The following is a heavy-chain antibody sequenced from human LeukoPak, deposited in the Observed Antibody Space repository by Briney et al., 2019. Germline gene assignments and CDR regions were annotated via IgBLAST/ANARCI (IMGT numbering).Heavy chain of an antibody. CDR2: IDLSGNVK. J-gene: IGHJ2*01. D-gene: IGHD3-22*01. V-gene: IGHV3-11*04. Sequence: GGSLRLSCAASGFTFSNYAMSWVRQAPGKGLEWLSYIDLSGNVKYYVDSVKGRFTISRDNAKNSLYLQMNSLRAEDTAVYYCARDLSYDSSGYRDRWYFDLWGRGTLVTVSS. CDR1: GFTFSNYA. CDR3: ARDLSYDSSGYRDRWYFDL.